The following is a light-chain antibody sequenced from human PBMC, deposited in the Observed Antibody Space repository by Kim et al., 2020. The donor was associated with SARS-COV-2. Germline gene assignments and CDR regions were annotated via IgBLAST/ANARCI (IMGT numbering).Light chain of an antibody. CDR2: GAS. Sequence: PGERATLSCRASQSVSSRYLAWYQHKPGQAPRLLIYGASNRATGIPDRFSGSGSGTDFTLTISRLASEDFAVYYCQQYGSSLPVTFGGGTKVDIK. CDR1: QSVSSRY. V-gene: IGKV3-20*01. CDR3: QQYGSSLPVT. J-gene: IGKJ4*01.